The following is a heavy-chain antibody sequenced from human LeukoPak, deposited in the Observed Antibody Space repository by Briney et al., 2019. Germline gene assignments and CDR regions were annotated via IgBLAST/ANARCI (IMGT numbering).Heavy chain of an antibody. Sequence: GGPLRLSCAASGFTVSSNYMSWVRQAPGKGLEWVSVIYSGGSTYYADSVKGRFTISRDNSKNTLYLQMNSLRAEDTAVYYCAREASHYYGSGSYYNYYYYMDGWGKGTTVTVSS. CDR1: GFTVSSNY. D-gene: IGHD3-10*01. V-gene: IGHV3-53*01. CDR3: AREASHYYGSGSYYNYYYYMDG. J-gene: IGHJ6*03. CDR2: IYSGGST.